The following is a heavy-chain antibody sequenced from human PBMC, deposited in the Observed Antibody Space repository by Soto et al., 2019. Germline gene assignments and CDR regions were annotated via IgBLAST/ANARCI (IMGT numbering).Heavy chain of an antibody. D-gene: IGHD6-6*01. Sequence: SETPSLTCTVSGGSISSYFWSWIRQPPGKGLEWXGYXXYXXSXXXXXLXXRVTISVDTSKNQFSLKLSSVTAADTAVYYCARGEYGSSSGWELYYFDSWGQGALVTVSS. CDR1: GGSISSYF. CDR3: ARGEYGSSSGWELYYFDS. CDR2: XXYXXS. J-gene: IGHJ4*02. V-gene: IGHV4-59*01.